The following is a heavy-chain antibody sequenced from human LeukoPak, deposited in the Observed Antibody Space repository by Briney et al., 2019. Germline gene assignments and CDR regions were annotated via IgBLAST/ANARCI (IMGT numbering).Heavy chain of an antibody. D-gene: IGHD6-19*01. CDR1: GYTFRDYD. J-gene: IGHJ4*02. CDR2: ISTFRGDT. CDR3: AREGNASAWYYF. V-gene: IGHV1-18*01. Sequence: ASVKVSCKTSGYTFRDYDISWVRQAPGQGLEWVGWISTFRGDTNYAQRLQGRVTMTTDRSTSTVYLELRNLGSDDTAVYYCAREGNASAWYYFWDQGSQVIVSS.